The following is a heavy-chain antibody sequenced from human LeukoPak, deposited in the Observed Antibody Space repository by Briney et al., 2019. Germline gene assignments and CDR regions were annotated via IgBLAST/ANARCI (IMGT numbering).Heavy chain of an antibody. D-gene: IGHD6-6*01. CDR1: AFSFSSYG. CDR3: AHWGSSGPFDY. J-gene: IGHJ4*02. Sequence: PGGSLRLSCAASAFSFSSYGMHWVRQAPGKGLEWVALIWYDGSNRYYADSVKGRFTISRDNSKNTLYLQMNSLRAEDTAVYYCAHWGSSGPFDYWGQGTLVTVSS. CDR2: IWYDGSNR. V-gene: IGHV3-33*01.